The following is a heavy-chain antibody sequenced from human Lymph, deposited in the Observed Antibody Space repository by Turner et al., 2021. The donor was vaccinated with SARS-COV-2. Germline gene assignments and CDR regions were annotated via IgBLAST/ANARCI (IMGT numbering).Heavy chain of an antibody. J-gene: IGHJ4*02. D-gene: IGHD2-21*02. CDR2: ITFTSSYI. V-gene: IGHV3-21*01. Sequence: EVHLVESGGGLVKPGGSLRLSCTASGFTFSSYSMNWVRQAPGKGLEWVSSITFTSSYIYYADSVKGRFTISRDNAKNSLYLQMNSLRAEDTAVYYCARGPPDFPYYFDYWGQGTLVTVSS. CDR1: GFTFSSYS. CDR3: ARGPPDFPYYFDY.